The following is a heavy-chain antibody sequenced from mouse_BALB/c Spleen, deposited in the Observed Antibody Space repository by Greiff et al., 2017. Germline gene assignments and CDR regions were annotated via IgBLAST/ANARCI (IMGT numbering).Heavy chain of an antibody. CDR3: ARRDDYAEGLAWFAY. J-gene: IGHJ3*01. Sequence: QVQLQQSGAELVRPGSSVKISCKASGYAFSSYWMNWVKQRPGQGLEWIGQIYPGDGDTNYNGKFKGKATLTADKSSSTAYMQLSSLTSEDSAVYFCARRDDYAEGLAWFAYWGQGTLVTVSA. CDR2: IYPGDGDT. CDR1: GYAFSSYW. V-gene: IGHV1-80*01. D-gene: IGHD2-4*01.